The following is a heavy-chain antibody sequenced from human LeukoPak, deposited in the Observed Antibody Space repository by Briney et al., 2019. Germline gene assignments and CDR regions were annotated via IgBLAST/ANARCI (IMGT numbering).Heavy chain of an antibody. D-gene: IGHD5-18*01. J-gene: IGHJ4*01. CDR3: MARGDSYGLFDY. CDR1: GFTFSDSA. CDR2: IRSKANTYAA. V-gene: IGHV3-73*01. Sequence: GGSLTLSCAASGFTFSDSAMHWVRQASGTGLEWVARIRSKANTYAASCAASVKGRFTISRDDPKNTASLQMNRLKTEDTAVYYCMARGDSYGLFDYWGHGTLVTVSS.